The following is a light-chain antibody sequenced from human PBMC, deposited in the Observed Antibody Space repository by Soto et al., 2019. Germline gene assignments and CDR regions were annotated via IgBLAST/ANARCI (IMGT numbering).Light chain of an antibody. Sequence: EIVLTQSPGTLSLSPGERATLSCRASQSVPSNFLAWYQQKHGQAPILVIYGVSRRATGIPDRFSGSGSGTDCTLTISRLEPEDFAVYYCQQYDSSWTFGQGTKVEIK. V-gene: IGKV3-20*01. CDR2: GVS. J-gene: IGKJ1*01. CDR1: QSVPSNF. CDR3: QQYDSSWT.